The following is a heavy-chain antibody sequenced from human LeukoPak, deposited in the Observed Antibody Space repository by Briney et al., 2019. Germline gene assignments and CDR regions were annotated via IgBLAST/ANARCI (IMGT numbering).Heavy chain of an antibody. CDR3: ARDSRSSWYHA. D-gene: IGHD6-13*01. CDR1: GGSISSYY. V-gene: IGHV4-59*12. J-gene: IGHJ5*02. Sequence: SETLSLTCTVSGGSISSYYWSWIRQPPGKGLEWIGYIYYSGSTNYNPSLKSRVTISVDTSKNQFSLKLSSVTAADTAVYYCARDSRSSWYHAWGQGTLVTVSS. CDR2: IYYSGST.